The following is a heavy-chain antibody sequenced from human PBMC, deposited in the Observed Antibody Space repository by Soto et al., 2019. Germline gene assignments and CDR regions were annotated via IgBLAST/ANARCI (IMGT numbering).Heavy chain of an antibody. CDR1: GGSISSYY. V-gene: IGHV4-59*01. Sequence: SETLSLTCTVSGGSISSYYWSWIRQPPGKGLEWIGYIYYSGSTNYNPSLKSRVTISVDTSKNQFSLKLSSVTAADTAVYYCARCPSHFWSGYVDYWGQGTLVTVSS. J-gene: IGHJ4*02. CDR3: ARCPSHFWSGYVDY. CDR2: IYYSGST. D-gene: IGHD3-3*02.